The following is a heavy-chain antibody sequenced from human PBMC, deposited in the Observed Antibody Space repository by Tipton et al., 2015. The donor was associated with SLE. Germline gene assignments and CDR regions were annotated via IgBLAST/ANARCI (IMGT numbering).Heavy chain of an antibody. Sequence: LRLSCAASGFIFSTYGMHWVRQAPGKGLEWIGEINHSGSTNYNPSLKSRVTISVDTSKNQFSLKLSSVTAADTAVYYCARVLDYFRYFDLWGRGTLVTVSS. CDR1: GFIFSTYG. D-gene: IGHD2/OR15-2a*01. J-gene: IGHJ2*01. CDR2: INHSGST. V-gene: IGHV4-34*01. CDR3: ARVLDYFRYFDL.